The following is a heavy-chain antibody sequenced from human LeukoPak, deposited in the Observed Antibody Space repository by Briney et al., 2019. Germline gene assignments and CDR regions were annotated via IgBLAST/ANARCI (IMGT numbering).Heavy chain of an antibody. Sequence: ASVKVSCKASGYTFTGYYMHWVRQAPGQGLEWMGWINPNSGGTNYAQKFQGRVTMTRDTSISTAYMELSRLRSDDTAVYYCARSTLGYCSSTSCYLKYYFDYWGQGTLVTVSS. J-gene: IGHJ4*02. V-gene: IGHV1-2*02. CDR3: ARSTLGYCSSTSCYLKYYFDY. D-gene: IGHD2-2*01. CDR2: INPNSGGT. CDR1: GYTFTGYY.